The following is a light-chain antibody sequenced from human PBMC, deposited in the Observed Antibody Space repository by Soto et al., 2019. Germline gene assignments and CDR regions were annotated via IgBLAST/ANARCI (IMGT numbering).Light chain of an antibody. CDR3: QQYGGSTRT. V-gene: IGKV3-20*01. J-gene: IGKJ1*01. CDR2: GAS. CDR1: QSVTTQ. Sequence: EIVLTQSPGTLSLSPGEPAIFSCRASQSVTTQLAWYQQKPGQAPRLIIHGASSRATGVPDRITGSGSGTDFTLSISRLEPEDFAVYYCQQYGGSTRTFGQGTKVDI.